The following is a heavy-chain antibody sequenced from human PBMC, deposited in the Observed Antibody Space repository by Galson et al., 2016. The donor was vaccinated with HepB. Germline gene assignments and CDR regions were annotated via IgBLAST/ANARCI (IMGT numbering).Heavy chain of an antibody. CDR2: FYHSGIT. CDR1: GDSVTSDTYY. V-gene: IGHV4-61*01. Sequence: SETLSLTCTVSGDSVTSDTYYWSWVRQSPGKGLEWIGYFYHSGITKYDPAFKSRVTISQDTPKNQLSLRLSSVTAADTAVYYWARGLDYYYYYIDVWGKGTTVTVSS. CDR3: ARGLDYYYYYIDV. J-gene: IGHJ6*03.